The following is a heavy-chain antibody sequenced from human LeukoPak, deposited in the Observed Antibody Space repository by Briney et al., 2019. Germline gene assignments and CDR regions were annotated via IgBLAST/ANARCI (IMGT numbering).Heavy chain of an antibody. Sequence: SQPLTLTCTVSGDSISNIKYFWSCLRQHPAKGLEWFGSIFYGGHTFYNPSMRSSLDISLARSTPQFSLAAASMNATDTAIYYFAAIAVTIFHFDSWGEGTLITVSS. CDR2: IFYGGHT. D-gene: IGHD4-17*01. V-gene: IGHV4-31*03. CDR1: GDSISNIKYF. J-gene: IGHJ4*02. CDR3: AAIAVTIFHFDS.